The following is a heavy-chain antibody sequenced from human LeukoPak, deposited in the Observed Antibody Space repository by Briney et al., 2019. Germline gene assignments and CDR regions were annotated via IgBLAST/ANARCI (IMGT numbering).Heavy chain of an antibody. CDR1: GGSISSSSYY. CDR2: IYYSGST. Sequence: SETLSLTCTVSGGSISSSSYYWGWIRQPPGKGLEWIGSIYYSGSTYYNPSLKSRVTISVDTSKNQFSLKLSSVTAADTAVYYCTTGSSGWIDYWGQGTLVTVSS. V-gene: IGHV4-39*07. D-gene: IGHD6-19*01. CDR3: TTGSSGWIDY. J-gene: IGHJ4*02.